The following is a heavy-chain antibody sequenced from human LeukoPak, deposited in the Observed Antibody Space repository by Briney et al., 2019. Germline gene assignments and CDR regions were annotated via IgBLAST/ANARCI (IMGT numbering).Heavy chain of an antibody. CDR1: GGSFSGYY. Sequence: SETLSLTCAVYGGSFSGYYWSWIRQPPGKGLEWIGEINHSGSTNYNPSLKSRVTISVDTSKNQFSLKLSSVTAADTAVYYCASLYYYGSGSPNWFDPWGQGTPVTVSS. J-gene: IGHJ5*02. V-gene: IGHV4-34*01. CDR3: ASLYYYGSGSPNWFDP. CDR2: INHSGST. D-gene: IGHD3-10*01.